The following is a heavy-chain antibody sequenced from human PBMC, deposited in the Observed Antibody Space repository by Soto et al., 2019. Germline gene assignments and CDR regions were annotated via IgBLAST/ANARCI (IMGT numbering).Heavy chain of an antibody. J-gene: IGHJ4*02. V-gene: IGHV2-5*02. D-gene: IGHD6-19*01. Sequence: QITLKESGPTLVKPTQTLTLTCTFSGFSLTTRGVGVGWIRQPPGKALEWLALIYWDDDKRYSPSLKNRLTINKDTSRNQVVLTVTNVAPLDTATYYCVRDSTDWYRFDYWGQGTLITVSS. CDR3: VRDSTDWYRFDY. CDR1: GFSLTTRGVG. CDR2: IYWDDDK.